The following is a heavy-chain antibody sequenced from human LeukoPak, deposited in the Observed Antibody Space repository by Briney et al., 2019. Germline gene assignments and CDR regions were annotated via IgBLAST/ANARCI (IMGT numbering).Heavy chain of an antibody. J-gene: IGHJ6*04. CDR3: ALLAVAGTRGGYYYYGMDV. Sequence: SETLSLTCTGTGGSISSYYWSWIRQPPGKGLEWIGYIYYSGSTNYNPSLKSRVTISVDTSKNQFSLKLSSVTAADTAVYYCALLAVAGTRGGYYYYGMDVWGKGTTVTVSS. CDR2: IYYSGST. V-gene: IGHV4-59*01. D-gene: IGHD6-19*01. CDR1: GGSISSYY.